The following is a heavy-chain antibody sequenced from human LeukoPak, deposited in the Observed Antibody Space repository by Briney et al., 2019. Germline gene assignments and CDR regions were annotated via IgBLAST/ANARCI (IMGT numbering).Heavy chain of an antibody. D-gene: IGHD3-22*01. Sequence: GGSLRLSCAASGFTFSSYAMHWVRQAPGKGLEYVSAISSNGGSTYYANSVKGRFTISRDNSKNTLYLQRNSLRAEDTAVYYCARGLPYYYDSSGYFFFDYWGQGTLVTVSS. CDR3: ARGLPYYYDSSGYFFFDY. CDR2: ISSNGGST. V-gene: IGHV3-64*01. CDR1: GFTFSSYA. J-gene: IGHJ4*02.